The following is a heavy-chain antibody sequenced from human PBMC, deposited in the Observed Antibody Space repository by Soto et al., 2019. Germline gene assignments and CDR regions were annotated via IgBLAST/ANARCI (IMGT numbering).Heavy chain of an antibody. D-gene: IGHD3-16*01. CDR1: GFTFSYHA. CDR3: ARWTTTYAFSAMDV. Sequence: QVQLVESGGGVVQPGRSLRLSCAASGFTFSYHALNWVRQAPGKGLEWVAVISYDGDNKYIAESVKGRFTISRDNSKNTVSLQMNSLRTEDTAMYFCARWTTTYAFSAMDVWGQGTTVTVSS. V-gene: IGHV3-30-3*01. CDR2: ISYDGDNK. J-gene: IGHJ6*02.